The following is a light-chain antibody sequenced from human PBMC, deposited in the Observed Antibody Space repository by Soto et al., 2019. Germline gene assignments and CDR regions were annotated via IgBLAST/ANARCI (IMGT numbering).Light chain of an antibody. CDR2: GSS. J-gene: IGKJ5*01. Sequence: ILMTPSPVTLSVSPGETATLSGRARQSINNIVGWYQQPPGKAPRLVIYGSSNRATGFPARFSGSGSGADFTLTISSLQSEDSSFYFCQQYTTWRQISFGQGTRLEIK. CDR3: QQYTTWRQIS. V-gene: IGKV3-15*01. CDR1: QSINNI.